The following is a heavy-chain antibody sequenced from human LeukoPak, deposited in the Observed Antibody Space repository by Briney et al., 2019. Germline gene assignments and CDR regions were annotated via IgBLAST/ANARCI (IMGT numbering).Heavy chain of an antibody. J-gene: IGHJ3*02. CDR3: AKGAHYYDSSGYSVDAFDI. CDR1: GFTLSSYA. D-gene: IGHD3-22*01. CDR2: ISGSGGST. V-gene: IGHV3-23*01. Sequence: PGGSLRLSCAASGFTLSSYAMSWVRQAPGKGLEWVSAISGSGGSTYYADSVKGRFTISRDNSKNTLYLQMNSLRAEDTAVYYCAKGAHYYDSSGYSVDAFDIWGQGTMVTVSS.